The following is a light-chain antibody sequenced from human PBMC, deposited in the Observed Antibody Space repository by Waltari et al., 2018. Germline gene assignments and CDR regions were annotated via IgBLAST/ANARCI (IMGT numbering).Light chain of an antibody. CDR1: SSDVGDYNY. Sequence: QSALTQPASVSGSPGQSITISCTGPSSDVGDYNYVSWYQQHPGKAPKLMIYEVSNRPSGVSNRFSGSKSGNTASLTISGLQDEDEADYYCSSFTSSSTWVFGGGTRLTVL. J-gene: IGLJ3*02. CDR2: EVS. V-gene: IGLV2-14*01. CDR3: SSFTSSSTWV.